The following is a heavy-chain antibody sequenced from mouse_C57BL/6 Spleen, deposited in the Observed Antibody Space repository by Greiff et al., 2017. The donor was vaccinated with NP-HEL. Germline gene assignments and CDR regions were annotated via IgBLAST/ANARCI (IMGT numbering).Heavy chain of an antibody. V-gene: IGHV1-82*01. D-gene: IGHD3-2*02. CDR3: AREAKLYFDY. CDR1: GYAFSSSW. CDR2: IYPGDGDT. J-gene: IGHJ2*01. Sequence: VQLQQSGPELVKPGASVKISCKASGYAFSSSWMNWVKQRPGKGLEWIGRIYPGDGDTNYNGKFKGKATLTADKSSSTAYMQLSSLTSEDSAVYFCAREAKLYFDYWGQGTTLTVSS.